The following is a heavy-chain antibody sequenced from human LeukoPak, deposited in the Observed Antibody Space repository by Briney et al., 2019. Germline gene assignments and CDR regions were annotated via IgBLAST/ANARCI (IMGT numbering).Heavy chain of an antibody. Sequence: SETLSLTCTVFGGSISSSSYYWGWIRQPPGKGLEWIGSIYYSGSTYHNPSLKSRVTISVDTSKNQFSLKLSSVTAADTAVYYCARLFPESGWIDYWGQGTLVTVSS. V-gene: IGHV4-39*01. CDR3: ARLFPESGWIDY. CDR2: IYYSGST. D-gene: IGHD6-19*01. CDR1: GGSISSSSYY. J-gene: IGHJ4*02.